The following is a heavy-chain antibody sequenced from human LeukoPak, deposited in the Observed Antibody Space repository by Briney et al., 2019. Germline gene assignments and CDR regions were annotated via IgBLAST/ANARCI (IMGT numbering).Heavy chain of an antibody. CDR2: ISYDGSNK. D-gene: IGHD3-10*02. CDR3: TKNYYADYVRGYSALFDS. J-gene: IGHJ5*01. V-gene: IGHV3-30*18. Sequence: AGGSLRLSCAASGFTFSSYGMHWVRQAPGKGLEWVAVISYDGSNKYYADSVKGRFTISRDNAKNTLYLQMNSLSVEDTAFYYCTKNYYADYVRGYSALFDSWGQGTLVSVSS. CDR1: GFTFSSYG.